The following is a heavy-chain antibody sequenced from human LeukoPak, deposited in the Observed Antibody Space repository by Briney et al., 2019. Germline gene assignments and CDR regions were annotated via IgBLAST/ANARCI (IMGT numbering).Heavy chain of an antibody. J-gene: IGHJ4*02. CDR3: AKLGVPKTYKQQQRGTYYFDY. CDR1: GFTFSSYA. CDR2: ISGSGGNT. Sequence: GXSLRLSCAASGFTFSSYAMSWVRQAPGKGLEWVSAISGSGGNTYSPASVNARFTISRDNSKHTLYLQMNSLRAEDTAVYYCAKLGVPKTYKQQQRGTYYFDYWGQGTLVTVSS. D-gene: IGHD6-13*01. V-gene: IGHV3-23*01.